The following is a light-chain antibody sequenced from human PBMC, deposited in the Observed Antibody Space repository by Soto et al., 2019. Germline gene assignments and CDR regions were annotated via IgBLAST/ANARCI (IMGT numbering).Light chain of an antibody. CDR3: SAYTVSRTYV. V-gene: IGLV2-14*03. Sequence: QSVLTQPASVSGSPGQSITISCTGTSSDVGAYNFVSWHQQHPGKAPKLMIYNVYDRPSGISYRFSGSKSGNTASLTISGFQGEDEADYYCSAYTVSRTYVFGTGTKATVL. CDR1: SSDVGAYNF. J-gene: IGLJ1*01. CDR2: NVY.